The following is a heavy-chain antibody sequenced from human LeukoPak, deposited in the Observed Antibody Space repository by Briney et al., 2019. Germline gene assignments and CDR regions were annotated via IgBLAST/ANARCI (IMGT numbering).Heavy chain of an antibody. V-gene: IGHV4-39*07. CDR3: ARDLDSGYYEN. Sequence: PSETLSLTCTVSGGSISSSSYYWGWIRQPPGKGLEWIGSIYYSGSTYYNPSLKSRVTISVDTSKNQFSLKLSSVAAADTAVYYCARDLDSGYYENWGQGTLVTVSS. CDR1: GGSISSSSYY. J-gene: IGHJ4*02. CDR2: IYYSGST. D-gene: IGHD3-22*01.